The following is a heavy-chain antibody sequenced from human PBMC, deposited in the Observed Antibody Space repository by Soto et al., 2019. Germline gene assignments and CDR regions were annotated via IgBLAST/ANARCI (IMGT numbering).Heavy chain of an antibody. V-gene: IGHV1-18*01. J-gene: IGHJ6*02. D-gene: IGHD2-21*02. Sequence: QVHLVQSGAEVKKPGASVKVSCTTSGYTFTSYGISWVRQAPGQGLEWLGWISGYDGRTNLAQKVQDRVTMTTDTSTSTVYMELRSLRSDDTAVYYCAREGDVPYYYYGMDVWGQGNTVTLSS. CDR2: ISGYDGRT. CDR3: AREGDVPYYYYGMDV. CDR1: GYTFTSYG.